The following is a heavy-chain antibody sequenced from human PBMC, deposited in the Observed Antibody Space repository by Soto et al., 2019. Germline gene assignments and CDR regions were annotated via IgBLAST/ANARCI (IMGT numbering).Heavy chain of an antibody. CDR3: ARGWIGDLNDAFDI. V-gene: IGHV3-74*01. Sequence: EVQLVESGGGSVQPGGFLRLSCAASGFTFSRYWMHWVRQAPGKGLVWVSRINIYGSSTDYADSVKGRFTISRDNAKNTLYLQMNSLRVEDTAVYYCARGWIGDLNDAFDIWGQGTMVTVSS. D-gene: IGHD2-2*03. J-gene: IGHJ3*02. CDR1: GFTFSRYW. CDR2: INIYGSST.